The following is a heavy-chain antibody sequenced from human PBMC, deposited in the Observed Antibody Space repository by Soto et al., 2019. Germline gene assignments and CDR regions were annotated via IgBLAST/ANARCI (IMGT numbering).Heavy chain of an antibody. CDR1: GRSFRRYA. Sequence: GASVKVSCKASGRSFRRYAINWVRQAPGQGLEWRGGVFTTFGTANYAQKFQGRVTITADEATGTVDMELGSPRFEAAAGYYCARAIVGPSRTGWLDPWGQGTLVTVSS. D-gene: IGHD1-26*01. J-gene: IGHJ5*02. CDR3: ARAIVGPSRTGWLDP. CDR2: VFTTFGTA. V-gene: IGHV1-69*13.